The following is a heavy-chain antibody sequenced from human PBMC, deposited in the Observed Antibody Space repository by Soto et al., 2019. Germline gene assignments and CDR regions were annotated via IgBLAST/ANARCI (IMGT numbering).Heavy chain of an antibody. CDR3: ATYYCAREGSSGWPFDY. CDR1: GFTFTSYC. V-gene: IGHV1-46*01. Sequence: QVQLVQSGAEVKKPGASVKVSCKTSGFTFTSYCMQWVRQAPGQRLEWMGIINPSGGGTSYAQKFQGRVTMTRDTSTSTAYMEMSSLRYEDTAMYYCATYYCAREGSSGWPFDYWGQGTLVTVSS. CDR2: INPSGGGT. D-gene: IGHD6-19*01. J-gene: IGHJ4*02.